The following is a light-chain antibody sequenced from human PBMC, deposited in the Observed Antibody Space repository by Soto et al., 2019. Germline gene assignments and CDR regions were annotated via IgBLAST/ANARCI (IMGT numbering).Light chain of an antibody. CDR1: QTVSSNY. CDR3: QQYTGPPTT. Sequence: EIILTQSPDTLSLSTGERATLSCRASQTVSSNYLAWCQQRPGKAPRLLIYGASTRAAGIPDRFSGSGSGTDFTLTITRLEPEDSAVYFCQQYTGPPTTFGQGTRLEIK. J-gene: IGKJ5*01. V-gene: IGKV3-20*01. CDR2: GAS.